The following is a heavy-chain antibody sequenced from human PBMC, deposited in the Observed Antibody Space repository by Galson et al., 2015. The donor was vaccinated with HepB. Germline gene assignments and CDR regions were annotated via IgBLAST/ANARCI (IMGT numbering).Heavy chain of an antibody. D-gene: IGHD3-22*01. Sequence: ETLSLTCTVSGGSISSYYWSWIRQPPGKGLEWIGYIYYSGSTNYNPSLKSRVTISVDTSKNQFSLKLSSVTAADTAVYYCARDRRYYYDQWVNWFDPWGQGTLVTVSS. CDR1: GGSISSYY. V-gene: IGHV4-59*01. CDR2: IYYSGST. J-gene: IGHJ5*02. CDR3: ARDRRYYYDQWVNWFDP.